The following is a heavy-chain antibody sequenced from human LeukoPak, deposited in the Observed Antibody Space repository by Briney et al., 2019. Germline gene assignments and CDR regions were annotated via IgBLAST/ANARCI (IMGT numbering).Heavy chain of an antibody. CDR3: ARVDGSCSGGSCPSGNWFDP. CDR2: ISSSGSTI. V-gene: IGHV3-48*03. CDR1: GFTFSSYE. D-gene: IGHD2-15*01. J-gene: IGHJ5*02. Sequence: TGGSLRLSCAASGFTFSSYEMNWVRQAPGKGLEWVSYISSSGSTIYYADSMKGRFTISRDNAKNSLYLQMNSLRAEDTAVYYCARVDGSCSGGSCPSGNWFDPWGQGTLVTVSS.